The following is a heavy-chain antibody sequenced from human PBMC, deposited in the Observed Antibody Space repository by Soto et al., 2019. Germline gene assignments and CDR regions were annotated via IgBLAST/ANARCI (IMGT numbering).Heavy chain of an antibody. CDR2: VKASGGST. CDR3: ARGLAVDPPDYFDY. CDR1: GYTFTSYY. D-gene: IGHD6-19*01. Sequence: QVHLVQSGAEVKKPGASVKVSCKASGYTFTSYYMHWVRQAPGQGLEWMGIVKASGGSTGYAQKFQGRVTMTRDTSTSTVYMELSSLRSEDTAVYYCARGLAVDPPDYFDYWGQGTLVTVSS. J-gene: IGHJ4*02. V-gene: IGHV1-46*03.